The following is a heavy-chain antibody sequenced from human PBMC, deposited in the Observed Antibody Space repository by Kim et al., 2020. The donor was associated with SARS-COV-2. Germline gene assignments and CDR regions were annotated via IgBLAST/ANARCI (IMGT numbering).Heavy chain of an antibody. D-gene: IGHD3-22*01. CDR1: GFTFSSYG. CDR2: ISYDGSNK. Sequence: GGSLRLSCAASGFTFSSYGMHWVRQAPGKGLEWVAVISYDGSNKYYADSVKGRFTISRDNSKNTLYLQMNSLRAEDTAVYYCAKDQPYYYDSSGYTNWFDPWGQGTLVTVSS. CDR3: AKDQPYYYDSSGYTNWFDP. V-gene: IGHV3-30*18. J-gene: IGHJ5*02.